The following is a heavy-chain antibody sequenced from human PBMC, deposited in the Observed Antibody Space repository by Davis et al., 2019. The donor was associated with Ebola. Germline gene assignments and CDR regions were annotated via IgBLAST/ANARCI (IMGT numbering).Heavy chain of an antibody. J-gene: IGHJ5*02. V-gene: IGHV4-59*01. Sequence: SETLSLTCTVSGVSIKSYYWSWIRQPPGKGLEWIGYVYHSGSTNYNPSLKSRVTMSIDTSKNQLSLKLTSVTAADTAVYYCARVNYDFWSGYYTGNWFDPWGQGTLVTVSS. CDR1: GVSIKSYY. CDR2: VYHSGST. CDR3: ARVNYDFWSGYYTGNWFDP. D-gene: IGHD3-3*01.